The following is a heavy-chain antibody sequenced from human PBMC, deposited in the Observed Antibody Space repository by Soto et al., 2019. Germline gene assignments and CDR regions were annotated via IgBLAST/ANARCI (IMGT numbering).Heavy chain of an antibody. V-gene: IGHV3-15*07. CDR2: IKSKTDGGKT. CDR1: GFTFSNAW. CDR3: TTAPRYSGSLRGSDAFDI. Sequence: GGSLRLSCAASGFTFSNAWMNWVRQAPGKGLEWVGRIKSKTDGGKTDYAAPVKGRFTISRVDSKNTLYLHMNSLKTEDTAVYYCTTAPRYSGSLRGSDAFDIWGQGTMVTVSS. J-gene: IGHJ3*02. D-gene: IGHD1-26*01.